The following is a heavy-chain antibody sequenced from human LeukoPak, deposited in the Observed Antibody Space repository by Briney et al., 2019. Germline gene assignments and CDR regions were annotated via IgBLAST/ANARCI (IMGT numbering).Heavy chain of an antibody. CDR1: GGSISSYY. J-gene: IGHJ5*02. CDR2: IYYSGST. V-gene: IGHV4-59*01. Sequence: SETLSLTCTVSGGSISSYYWSWIRQPPGKGLEWIGYIYYSGSTNYNPSLKSRVTISVDTSKNQFSLKLSSVTAADTAVYYCARVTDYSGWFDPWGQGTLVTVSS. CDR3: ARVTDYSGWFDP. D-gene: IGHD4-11*01.